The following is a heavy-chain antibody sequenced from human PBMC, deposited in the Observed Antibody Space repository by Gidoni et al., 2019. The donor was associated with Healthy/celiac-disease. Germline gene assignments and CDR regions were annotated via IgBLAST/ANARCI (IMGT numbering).Heavy chain of an antibody. CDR2: ISYEGSNK. CDR1: GFTFSSYG. J-gene: IGHJ4*02. CDR3: AKDLGFGGGGSCYDY. D-gene: IGHD2-15*01. Sequence: QVQLVESGGGVVQPGRSLRLSCAASGFTFSSYGMHWVRQAPGKGLEWVAVISYEGSNKYYADSVKGRFTISRDNSKNTLYLQMNSLRAEDTAVYYCAKDLGFGGGGSCYDYWGQGTLVTVSS. V-gene: IGHV3-30*18.